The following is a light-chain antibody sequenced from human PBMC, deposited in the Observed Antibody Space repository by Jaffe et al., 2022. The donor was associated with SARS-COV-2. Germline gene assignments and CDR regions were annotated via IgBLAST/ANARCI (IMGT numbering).Light chain of an antibody. CDR3: ATWDDSLSGV. V-gene: IGLV1-44*01. J-gene: IGLJ3*02. Sequence: QSVLTQPPSASGTPGQRVTISCSGSSSNIGSNAVNWYQQLPGTAPKLLIYSNNQRPAGVPDRFSASKSGTSASLAISGLQSEDEADYYCATWDDSLSGVFGGGTKLTVL. CDR2: SNN. CDR1: SSNIGSNA.